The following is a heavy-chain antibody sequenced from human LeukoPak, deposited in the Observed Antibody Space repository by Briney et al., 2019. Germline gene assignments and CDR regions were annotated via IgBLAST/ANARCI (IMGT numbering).Heavy chain of an antibody. D-gene: IGHD1-26*01. Sequence: PSETLSLTCTVSGGSISNYYWTWIRQPPGKGLEWIGYIYYSGSTYYNPSLKSRVTISVDTSKNQFSLKLTSVTAADTAVCYCARLSGSPHPPFDYWGQGTLVTVSS. CDR1: GGSISNYY. CDR2: IYYSGST. CDR3: ARLSGSPHPPFDY. J-gene: IGHJ4*02. V-gene: IGHV4-59*08.